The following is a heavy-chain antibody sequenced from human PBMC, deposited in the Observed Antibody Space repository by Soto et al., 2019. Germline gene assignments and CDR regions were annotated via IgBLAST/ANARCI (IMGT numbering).Heavy chain of an antibody. CDR3: TRRIAVAGTYYFDY. CDR2: IKSISAGETT. CDR1: GFTFSHAW. D-gene: IGHD6-19*01. Sequence: LLVESGGGFVQPGGSLRLSCVASGFTFSHAWMDWVRQAPGKGLEWVGRIKSISAGETTNYAASVAGRFTISRDYSKNTLFLHVNSLKTEDTGVYYCTRRIAVAGTYYFDYWGQGTLVTVSS. J-gene: IGHJ4*02. V-gene: IGHV3-15*07.